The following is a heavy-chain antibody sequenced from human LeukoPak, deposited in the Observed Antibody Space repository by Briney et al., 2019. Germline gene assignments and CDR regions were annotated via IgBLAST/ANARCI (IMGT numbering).Heavy chain of an antibody. CDR1: GFTFSSYE. CDR2: ISSSGSSI. Sequence: GGSLRLPCAASGFTFSSYEMNWVRQAPGKGLEWVSYISSSGSSIHYADSVKGRFTISRDNVKNSLFLQMNSLRAEDTAVYYCVRASYYYDTSGSPRGWFDPWGQGTLVTVSS. V-gene: IGHV3-48*03. D-gene: IGHD3-22*01. J-gene: IGHJ5*02. CDR3: VRASYYYDTSGSPRGWFDP.